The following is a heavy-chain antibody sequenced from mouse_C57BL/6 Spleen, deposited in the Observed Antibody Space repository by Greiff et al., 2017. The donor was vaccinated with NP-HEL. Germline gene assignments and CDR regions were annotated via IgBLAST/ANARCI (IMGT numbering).Heavy chain of an antibody. CDR1: GYTFTDYY. CDR2: INPNNGGT. Sequence: EVQLQQSGPELVKPGASVKISCKASGYTFTDYYMNWVKQSHGKSLEWIGDINPNNGGTSYNQKFKGKATLTVDKSSSTAYMELRSLTSEDSAVYYGARRRIRPNWYFDVWGTGTTVTVSS. J-gene: IGHJ1*03. CDR3: ARRRIRPNWYFDV. V-gene: IGHV1-26*01.